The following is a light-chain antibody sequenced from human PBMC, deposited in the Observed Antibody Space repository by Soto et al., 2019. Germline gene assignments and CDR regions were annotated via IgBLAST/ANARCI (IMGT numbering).Light chain of an antibody. J-gene: IGKJ1*01. CDR1: ESIDNW. Sequence: DIQMTQSPSTLSASVGDTVTITCRASESIDNWLAWYQQKPGKAPKLLIFAASTLVRGVPSSFSGRASGTEFTLTISSLQADDSATFYCQQYHNDWTFGHGTKVDIK. CDR3: QQYHNDWT. CDR2: AAS. V-gene: IGKV1-5*01.